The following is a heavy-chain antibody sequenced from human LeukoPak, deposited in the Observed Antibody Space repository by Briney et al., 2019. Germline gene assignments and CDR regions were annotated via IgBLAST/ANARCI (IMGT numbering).Heavy chain of an antibody. D-gene: IGHD3-9*01. V-gene: IGHV3-30*04. Sequence: PGRSLRLSCAASGFTFSSYAMHWVRQAPGKGLEWVAVISYDGSNKYYADSVKGRFTISRDNSKNTLYLQMNSLRAEDTAVYYCARGDLLADDWLLSSESIDYWGQGTLVTVSS. CDR3: ARGDLLADDWLLSSESIDY. J-gene: IGHJ4*02. CDR2: ISYDGSNK. CDR1: GFTFSSYA.